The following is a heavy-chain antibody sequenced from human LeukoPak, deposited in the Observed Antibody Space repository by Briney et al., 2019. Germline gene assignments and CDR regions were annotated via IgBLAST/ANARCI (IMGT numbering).Heavy chain of an antibody. CDR1: GDSVSRSDSY. J-gene: IGHJ1*01. CDR3: ARRRYYDGSGYLE. D-gene: IGHD3-22*01. Sequence: SETLSLTCSVSGDSVSRSDSYWDWIRQPPGKGLEWIGTIYYSGRTYYSPSLKSRVTMSVDPSNNQFSLTLRPVTTADTAVYYCARRRYYDGSGYLEWGQGTLLSVSS. CDR2: IYYSGRT. V-gene: IGHV4-39*01.